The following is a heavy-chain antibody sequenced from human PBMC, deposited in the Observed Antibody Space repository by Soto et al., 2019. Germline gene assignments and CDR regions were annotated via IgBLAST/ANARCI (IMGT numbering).Heavy chain of an antibody. CDR1: GFTFSSYA. CDR3: AKTGASSGWYSDPYPFDY. J-gene: IGHJ4*02. Sequence: GGSLRLSCAASGFTFSSYAMSWVRQAPGKGLEWVSAISGSGGSTYYADSVKGRFTISRDNSKNTLYLQMNSLRAEDTAVYYCAKTGASSGWYSDPYPFDYWGQGTLVTVSS. D-gene: IGHD6-19*01. CDR2: ISGSGGST. V-gene: IGHV3-23*01.